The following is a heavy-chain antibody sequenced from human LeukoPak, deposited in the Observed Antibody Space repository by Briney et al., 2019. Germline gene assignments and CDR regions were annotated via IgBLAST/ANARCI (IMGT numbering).Heavy chain of an antibody. CDR2: ISAGGGTI. J-gene: IGHJ4*02. CDR3: ASRRITMVRGVIKPYDY. D-gene: IGHD3-10*01. CDR1: GFTFISYA. Sequence: GGSLRLSCAASGFTFISYAMTWVRQAPGKGLEWVSAISAGGGTILYADSVKGQFTISRDNSKNTLYLQMNSLRAEDTAVYYCASRRITMVRGVIKPYDYWGQGTLVTVSS. V-gene: IGHV3-23*01.